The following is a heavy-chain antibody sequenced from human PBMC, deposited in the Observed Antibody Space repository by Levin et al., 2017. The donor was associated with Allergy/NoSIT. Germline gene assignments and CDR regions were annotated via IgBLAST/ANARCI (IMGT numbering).Heavy chain of an antibody. J-gene: IGHJ4*02. CDR1: GYTLTELS. D-gene: IGHD4-17*01. V-gene: IGHV1-24*01. CDR2: FDPEDGET. Sequence: GESLKISCKVSGYTLTELSMHWVRQAPGKGLEWMGGFDPEDGETIYAQKFQGRVTMTEDTSTDTAYMELSSLRSEDTAVYYCATDPRATVTLIDYWGQGTLVTVSS. CDR3: ATDPRATVTLIDY.